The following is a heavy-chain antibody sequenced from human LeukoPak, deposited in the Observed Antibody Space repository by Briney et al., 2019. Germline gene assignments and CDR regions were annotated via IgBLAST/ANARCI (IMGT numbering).Heavy chain of an antibody. CDR1: GFTFSSYA. CDR2: ISGSGGST. Sequence: PGGSLRLSFAASGFTFSSYAMSWVRQAPGKGLEWVSAISGSGGSTYHADSVKGRFTISRDNSKNTLYLQMNSLRAEDTAVYYCARDRRNEGYFDYWGQGTLVTVSS. V-gene: IGHV3-23*01. J-gene: IGHJ4*02. CDR3: ARDRRNEGYFDY.